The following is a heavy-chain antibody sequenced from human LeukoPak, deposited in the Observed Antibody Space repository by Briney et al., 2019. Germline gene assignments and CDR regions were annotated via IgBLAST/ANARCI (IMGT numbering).Heavy chain of an antibody. CDR1: GGTFSSYA. Sequence: SVKVSCKASGGTFSSYAISWVRQAPGQGLEWMGGIIPIFGTANYAQKFQGRVTITADESTSTAYMELSSLRSEDTAVYYCARSWGQYYDFWSGYQYGMDVWGQGTTVTVSS. D-gene: IGHD3-3*01. V-gene: IGHV1-69*13. J-gene: IGHJ6*02. CDR2: IIPIFGTA. CDR3: ARSWGQYYDFWSGYQYGMDV.